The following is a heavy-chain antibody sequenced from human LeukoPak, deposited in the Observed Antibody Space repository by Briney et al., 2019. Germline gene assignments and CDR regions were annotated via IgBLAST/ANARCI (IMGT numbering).Heavy chain of an antibody. CDR1: GGSFSGYY. J-gene: IGHJ6*02. D-gene: IGHD3-3*01. CDR3: ARWGWAFGVVIRPLYYYGMDV. V-gene: IGHV4-34*01. Sequence: SETLSLTCAVYGGSFSGYYWSWIRQPPGKGLEWIGEINHSGSTSYNPSLKSRVTISVDTSKNQFSLELSSVTAADTAVYYCARWGWAFGVVIRPLYYYGMDVRGQGTTVTVSS. CDR2: INHSGST.